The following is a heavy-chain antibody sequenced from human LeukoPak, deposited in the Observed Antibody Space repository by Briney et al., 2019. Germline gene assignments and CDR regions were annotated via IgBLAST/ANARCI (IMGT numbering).Heavy chain of an antibody. V-gene: IGHV3-21*01. J-gene: IGHJ4*02. CDR2: ISSSSSYI. D-gene: IGHD2-2*01. CDR3: ARDRLGYCSSTSCSKGPYFDY. Sequence: GGSLRLSCAASGFTFSSYSMNWVRQAPGKGLEWVSSISSSSSYIYYADSVKGRFTISRDNAKNSLYLQMNSLRAEDTAVYYCARDRLGYCSSTSCSKGPYFDYWGQGTLVTVSS. CDR1: GFTFSSYS.